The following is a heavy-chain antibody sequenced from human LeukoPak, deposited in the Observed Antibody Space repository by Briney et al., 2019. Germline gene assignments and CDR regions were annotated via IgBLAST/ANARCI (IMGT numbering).Heavy chain of an antibody. CDR2: INPYNGNT. CDR1: GYYTFTSYG. V-gene: IGHV1-18*01. Sequence: ASVKVSCKASGYYTFTSYGINWVRQAPGQGLEWMGWINPYNGNTNYAQKFQGRVTMTTDTSTGTAYMELRSQRSDDTAVYYCARAEYSSSSASGCWGQGTLVTVSS. J-gene: IGHJ4*02. CDR3: ARAEYSSSSASGC. D-gene: IGHD6-6*01.